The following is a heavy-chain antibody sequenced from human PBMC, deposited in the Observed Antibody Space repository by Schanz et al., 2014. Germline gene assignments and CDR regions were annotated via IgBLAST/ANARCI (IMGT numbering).Heavy chain of an antibody. CDR3: ARDGGRDGYNLAFDV. D-gene: IGHD5-12*01. Sequence: EVQLVESGGGLIQPGGSLRLSCAVSGFSVSTNYMSWARQAPGKGLEWISSLYINAGSTRYADSVKGRFFISRDSSKNTLFLQMNSLRADDTAIYFCARDGGRDGYNLAFDVWGQGTLVTVSS. CDR2: LYINAGST. J-gene: IGHJ3*01. CDR1: GFSVSTNY. V-gene: IGHV3-53*01.